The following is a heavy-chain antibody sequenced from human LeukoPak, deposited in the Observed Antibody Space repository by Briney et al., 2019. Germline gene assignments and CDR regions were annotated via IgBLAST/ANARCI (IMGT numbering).Heavy chain of an antibody. CDR1: GASISGSGYY. CDR3: AGSVRGVILVWFDP. D-gene: IGHD3-10*01. J-gene: IGHJ5*02. Sequence: SETLSLTCAVSGASISGSGYYLGWIRQPPGKGLEWIGNIYYSGSTYYNPSLKSRVTISVDTSRNQFSLKLSSVTAADTAVYYCAGSVRGVILVWFDPWGQGTLVTVSS. V-gene: IGHV4-39*01. CDR2: IYYSGST.